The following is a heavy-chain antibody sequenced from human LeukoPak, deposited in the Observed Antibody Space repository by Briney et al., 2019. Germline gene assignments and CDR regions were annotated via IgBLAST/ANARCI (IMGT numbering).Heavy chain of an antibody. Sequence: PGGSLRLSCAASGFTFSSYGMHWVRQAPGKGLEWVAFIRYDGSNKYYADPVKGRFTISRDNSKNTLYLQMNSLRAEDTAVYYCAKGAPGYTGYDYLLGALDYWGQGTLVTVSS. D-gene: IGHD5-12*01. CDR2: IRYDGSNK. J-gene: IGHJ4*02. CDR3: AKGAPGYTGYDYLLGALDY. V-gene: IGHV3-30*02. CDR1: GFTFSSYG.